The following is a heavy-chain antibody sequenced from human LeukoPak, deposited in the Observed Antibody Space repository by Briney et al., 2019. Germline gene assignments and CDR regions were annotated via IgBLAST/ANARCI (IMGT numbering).Heavy chain of an antibody. CDR2: IYYSGST. CDR3: ARHGEGGYDFDY. V-gene: IGHV4-39*01. D-gene: IGHD5-12*01. CDR1: GGSISSGSYY. Sequence: PSQTLSLTCTVSGGSISSGSYYWSWIRQPPGKGLEWIGSIYYSGSTYYNPSLKSRVTISVDTSKNQFSLKLSSVTAADTAVYYCARHGEGGYDFDYWGQGTLVTVSS. J-gene: IGHJ4*02.